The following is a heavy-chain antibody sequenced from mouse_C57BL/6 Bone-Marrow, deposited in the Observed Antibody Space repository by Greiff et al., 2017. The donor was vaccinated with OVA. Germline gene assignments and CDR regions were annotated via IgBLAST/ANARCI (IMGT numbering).Heavy chain of an antibody. CDR1: GFNIKDYY. CDR3: AKGRRKIY. CDR2: IDPEDGET. Sequence: EVQLQQSGAELVKPGASVKLSCTASGFNIKDYYMHWVKQRTEQGLEWIGRIDPEDGETKYAPEFQGKATITADTSSNTAYLQLSSLTSEDTAVYYCAKGRRKIYWGQGTLVTVSA. V-gene: IGHV14-2*01. J-gene: IGHJ3*01.